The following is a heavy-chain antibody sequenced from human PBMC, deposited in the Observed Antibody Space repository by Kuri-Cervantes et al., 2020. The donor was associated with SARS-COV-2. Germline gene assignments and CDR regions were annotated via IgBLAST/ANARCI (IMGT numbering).Heavy chain of an antibody. CDR1: GFTFSSYG. Sequence: GGSLRLSCAASGFTFSSYGMHWVRQAPGKGLEWVAVIWYDGSNKYYADSVKGRFTISRDNAKNSLYLQMNSLRAEDTAVYYCARYCSGYPTIHYYYYYMDVWGKGTTVT. J-gene: IGHJ6*03. CDR2: IWYDGSNK. CDR3: ARYCSGYPTIHYYYYYMDV. D-gene: IGHD5-12*01. V-gene: IGHV3-33*01.